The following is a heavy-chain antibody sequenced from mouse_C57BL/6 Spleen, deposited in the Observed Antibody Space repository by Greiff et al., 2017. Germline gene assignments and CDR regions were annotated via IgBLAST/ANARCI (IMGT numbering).Heavy chain of an antibody. Sequence: QVQLQQPGAELVKPGASVKMSCKASGYTFTSYWITWVKQRPGQGLEWIGDIYPGSGSTNYTEKFKSKATLPVATSTSTAYMQLSSLTYGDSAVYYGARCYGSSYGYFDVWGTGTTVTVSS. V-gene: IGHV1-55*01. CDR2: IYPGSGST. CDR3: ARCYGSSYGYFDV. CDR1: GYTFTSYW. J-gene: IGHJ1*03. D-gene: IGHD1-1*01.